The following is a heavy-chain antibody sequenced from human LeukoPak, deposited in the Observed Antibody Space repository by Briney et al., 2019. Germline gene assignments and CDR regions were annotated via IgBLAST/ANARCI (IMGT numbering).Heavy chain of an antibody. CDR3: TTGPAGIAVAGPSTDYYYGMDV. CDR1: GFTFSNAW. V-gene: IGHV3-15*01. CDR2: IKSKTDGGTT. D-gene: IGHD6-19*01. Sequence: GGSPRLSCAASGFTFSNAWMSWVRQAPGKGREWVGRIKSKTDGGTTDYAAPVKGRFTISRDDSKNTLYLQMNSLKTEDTAVYYCTTGPAGIAVAGPSTDYYYGMDVWGQGTTVTVSS. J-gene: IGHJ6*02.